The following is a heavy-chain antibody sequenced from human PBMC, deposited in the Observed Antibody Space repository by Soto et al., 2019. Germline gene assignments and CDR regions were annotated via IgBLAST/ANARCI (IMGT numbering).Heavy chain of an antibody. CDR1: GGSFSGYY. CDR2: INHSGST. Sequence: SETLSLTCVVSGGSFSGYYWNWIRQPPGKGLEWIGEINHSGSTNYNPSLKSRVTISVDTSKNQLSLRLSSVTAADTAMYYCAVRYCSTTSCSTLDSWGQGTLVTSPQ. V-gene: IGHV4-34*01. D-gene: IGHD2-2*01. CDR3: AVRYCSTTSCSTLDS. J-gene: IGHJ4*02.